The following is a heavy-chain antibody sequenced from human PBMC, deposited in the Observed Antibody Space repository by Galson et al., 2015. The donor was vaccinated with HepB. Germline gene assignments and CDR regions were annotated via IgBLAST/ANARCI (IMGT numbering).Heavy chain of an antibody. V-gene: IGHV3-30*04. CDR1: GFTFSSYA. D-gene: IGHD3-22*01. J-gene: IGHJ4*02. CDR2: ISYDGSNK. Sequence: SLRLSCAASGFTFSSYAMHWVRQAPGKGLEWVAVISYDGSNKYYADSVKGRFTISRDNSKNTLYLQMNSLRAEDTAVYYCARDWFGRIYGWLFYWGQGTLVTVSS. CDR3: ARDWFGRIYGWLFY.